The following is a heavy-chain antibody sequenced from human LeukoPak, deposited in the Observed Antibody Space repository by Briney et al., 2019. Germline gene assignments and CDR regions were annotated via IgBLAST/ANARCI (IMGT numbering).Heavy chain of an antibody. CDR3: AKDQPRVLWYFDY. Sequence: PSETLSLTCAVYGGSFSGYYWSWIRQPPGKGLEWIGEINHSGSTNYNPSLKSRVTISVDTSKNQFSLKLSSVTAADTAAYYCAKDQPRVLWYFDYWGQGTLVTVSS. CDR2: INHSGST. V-gene: IGHV4-34*01. J-gene: IGHJ4*02. D-gene: IGHD2-21*01. CDR1: GGSFSGYY.